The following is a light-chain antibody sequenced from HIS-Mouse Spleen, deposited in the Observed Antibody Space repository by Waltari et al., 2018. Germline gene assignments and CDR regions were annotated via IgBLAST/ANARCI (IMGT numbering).Light chain of an antibody. CDR1: QSVSSN. CDR3: QQYNNWPPYT. J-gene: IGKJ2*01. Sequence: EIVMTQSPATLSVSPGERATLSCRASQSVSSNLAWYQQKPGQAPRLLIYGASTRATGIPARFSGSGSGTEFTLTISSMQSEDFAVHYCQQYNNWPPYTFGQGTKLEIK. V-gene: IGKV3-15*01. CDR2: GAS.